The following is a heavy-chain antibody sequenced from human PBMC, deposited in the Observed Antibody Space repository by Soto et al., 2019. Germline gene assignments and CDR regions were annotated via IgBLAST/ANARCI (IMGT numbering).Heavy chain of an antibody. CDR3: ARDAVLCDGGRCYGIPLDV. V-gene: IGHV3-66*01. CDR2: IQSGGTT. J-gene: IGHJ6*04. D-gene: IGHD2-15*01. CDR1: GFTVSSKY. Sequence: EVQLVESGGGLVQPGGSLRLSCAASGFTVSSKYMTWVRQAPGKGLEWVSLIQSGGTTYYADSVKGRFTISRDTSENTRHLQMDSLRVEDTAVYYCARDAVLCDGGRCYGIPLDVWCKVTTVTVSS.